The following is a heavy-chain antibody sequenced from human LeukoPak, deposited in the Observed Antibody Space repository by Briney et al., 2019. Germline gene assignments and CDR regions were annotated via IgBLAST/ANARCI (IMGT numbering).Heavy chain of an antibody. CDR2: ISSSSSTI. CDR3: ARTKYSSGWWGEYYFDY. CDR1: GFTFSSYS. V-gene: IGHV3-48*02. Sequence: PGGSLRLSCAASGFTFSSYSMNWVRQAPGKGLEWVSYISSSSSTIYYADSEKGRFTISRDNAKNSLYLQMNSLRDEDTAVYYCARTKYSSGWWGEYYFDYWGQGTLVTVSS. J-gene: IGHJ4*02. D-gene: IGHD6-19*01.